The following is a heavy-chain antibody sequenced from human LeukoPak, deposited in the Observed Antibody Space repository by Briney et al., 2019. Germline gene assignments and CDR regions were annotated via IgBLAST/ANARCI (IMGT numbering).Heavy chain of an antibody. CDR3: ARGMVSPTRLRFLEWLSGAKSFDY. D-gene: IGHD3-3*01. CDR2: INHSGST. J-gene: IGHJ4*02. CDR1: GGSFSGYY. V-gene: IGHV4-34*01. Sequence: PSETLSLTCAVYGGSFSGYYWSWIRQPPGKGLEWIGEINHSGSTNYSPSLKSRVTISVDTSKNQFSLKLSSVTAADTAVYYCARGMVSPTRLRFLEWLSGAKSFDYWGQGTLVTVSS.